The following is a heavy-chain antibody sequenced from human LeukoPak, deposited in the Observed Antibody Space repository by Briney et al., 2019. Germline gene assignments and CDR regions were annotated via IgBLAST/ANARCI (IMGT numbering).Heavy chain of an antibody. Sequence: SETLSLTCTVSGGSISISSYYWSWIRRSPGKGLEWIGYVFYSGKTDYSPSLRSRVSMSVDTSKNQFSLKVTSVTAADTAVYYCARDTNLRDSFDIWGQGTMVTVSS. CDR3: ARDTNLRDSFDI. J-gene: IGHJ3*02. CDR1: GGSISISSYY. V-gene: IGHV4-61*01. D-gene: IGHD2-8*01. CDR2: VFYSGKT.